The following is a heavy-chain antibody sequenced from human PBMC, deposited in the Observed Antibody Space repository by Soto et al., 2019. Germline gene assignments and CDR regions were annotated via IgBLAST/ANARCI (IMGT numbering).Heavy chain of an antibody. CDR3: ARDTYGSGSYSGAFDI. D-gene: IGHD3-10*01. V-gene: IGHV3-33*01. CDR1: GFTFSSYG. CDR2: IWYDGSNK. Sequence: GGSLRLSCAASGFTFSSYGMHWVRQASGKGLEWVAVIWYDGSNKYYADSVKGRFTISRDNSKNTLYLQMNSLRAEDTAVYYCARDTYGSGSYSGAFDIWGQGTMVTVSS. J-gene: IGHJ3*02.